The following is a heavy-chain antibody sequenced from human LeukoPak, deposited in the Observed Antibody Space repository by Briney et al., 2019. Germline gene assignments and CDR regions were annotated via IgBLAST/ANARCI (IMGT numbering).Heavy chain of an antibody. D-gene: IGHD2-2*02. CDR1: GFTFSSYG. Sequence: PGGSLRLSCAASGFTFSSYGMHWVRQAPGKGLEWVAVIWYDGSNKYYADSVKGRFTISRDNSKNTLYLQMNSLRAEDTAVYYCARGKGRYPIDYWGQGTLVTVSS. CDR2: IWYDGSNK. CDR3: ARGKGRYPIDY. V-gene: IGHV3-33*01. J-gene: IGHJ4*02.